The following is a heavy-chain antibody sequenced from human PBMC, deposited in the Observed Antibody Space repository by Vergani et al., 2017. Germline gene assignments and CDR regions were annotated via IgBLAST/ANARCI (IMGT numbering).Heavy chain of an antibody. CDR1: GFTFSSYS. J-gene: IGHJ2*01. V-gene: IGHV3-21*01. D-gene: IGHD6-13*01. CDR2: ISSSSSYI. CDR3: ARDASQQLVPNWYFDL. Sequence: EVQLVESGGGLVKPGGSLRLSCAASGFTFSSYSMNWVRQAPGKGLEWVSSISSSSSYIYYADSVKGRFTISRDNAKNSLYLQMNSLRAEDTAVYYCARDASQQLVPNWYFDLWGRGTLVTVSS.